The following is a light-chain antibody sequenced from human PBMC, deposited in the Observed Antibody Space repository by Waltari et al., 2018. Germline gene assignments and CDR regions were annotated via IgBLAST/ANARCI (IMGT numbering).Light chain of an antibody. V-gene: IGKV1-5*03. Sequence: DIQMTQSPSTLSASVGDRVTITCRASQSISSWLAWYQQKPGKAPKLLIYKASSLERGVPSRFSGSGSGTEFTLTISSLQPDDFATYYCQQYNSYPCTFGQGTKVEIK. CDR3: QQYNSYPCT. CDR1: QSISSW. CDR2: KAS. J-gene: IGKJ1*01.